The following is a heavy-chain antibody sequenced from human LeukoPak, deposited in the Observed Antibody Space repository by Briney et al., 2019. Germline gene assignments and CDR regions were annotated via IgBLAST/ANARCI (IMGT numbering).Heavy chain of an antibody. CDR1: GGSISSYY. CDR3: AREGWGYYFDF. V-gene: IGHV4-59*01. D-gene: IGHD7-27*01. J-gene: IGHJ4*02. CDR2: IYYTGTT. Sequence: KPSETLSLTCTVSGGSISSYYWSWIRQPPGKGLEWIGCIYYTGTTNYNPSLKSRLTISVDTSKNQFSLNLSSVTSADTAVYYCAREGWGYYFDFWGQGTLVTVSS.